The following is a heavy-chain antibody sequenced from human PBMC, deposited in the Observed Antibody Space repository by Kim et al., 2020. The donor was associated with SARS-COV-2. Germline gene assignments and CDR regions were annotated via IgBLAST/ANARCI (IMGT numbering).Heavy chain of an antibody. CDR1: GGSFSGYY. D-gene: IGHD3-10*01. CDR2: VNQSGRS. Sequence: SETLSLTCGVSGGSFSGYYWNWIRQSPGKGLEWIGEVNQSGRSKSNPSLKSRVTISLDTSKNHFALNLSSVTAADTAVYYCAGGHPDVSGGYKYYFDYWGQGTLDTVSS. J-gene: IGHJ4*02. V-gene: IGHV4-34*01. CDR3: AGGHPDVSGGYKYYFDY.